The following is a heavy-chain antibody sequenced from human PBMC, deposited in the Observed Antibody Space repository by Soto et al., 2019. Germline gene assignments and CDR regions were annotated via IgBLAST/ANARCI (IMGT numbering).Heavy chain of an antibody. CDR3: ARGRYNWNDSGY. CDR2: IWYDGSNK. D-gene: IGHD1-20*01. CDR1: GFTFSSYG. Sequence: QVQLVESGGGVVQPGRSLRLSCAASGFTFSSYGMHWVRQAPGKGLEWVAVIWYDGSNKYYADSVKGRFTISRDNSKNTLYLQMNSLRAEDTAVYYCARGRYNWNDSGYWGQGTLVTVSS. V-gene: IGHV3-33*01. J-gene: IGHJ4*02.